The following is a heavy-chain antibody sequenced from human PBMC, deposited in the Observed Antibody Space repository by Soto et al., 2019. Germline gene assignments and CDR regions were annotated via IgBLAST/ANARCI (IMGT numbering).Heavy chain of an antibody. CDR1: VGSFSGYY. V-gene: IGHV4-34*01. CDR2: INHSGST. D-gene: IGHD4-17*01. J-gene: IGHJ6*02. Sequence: SETLSLTCAVYVGSFSGYYWSWIRQPPGKGLEWIGEINHSGSTNYNPSLKSRVTISVDTSKNQFSLKLSSVTAADTAVYYCARASSYGDYQIRYYGMDVWAQGTTVTV. CDR3: ARASSYGDYQIRYYGMDV.